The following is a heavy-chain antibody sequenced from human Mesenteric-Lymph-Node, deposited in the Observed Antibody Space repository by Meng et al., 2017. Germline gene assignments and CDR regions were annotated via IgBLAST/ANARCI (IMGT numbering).Heavy chain of an antibody. CDR1: GYTFTKNG. J-gene: IGHJ4*02. V-gene: IGHV7-4-1*02. CDR3: AREPQRFDY. Sequence: QVQLVPSGSGLKKPGASVKISCKASGYTFTKNGMNWVRQAPGQGLEWIGWINTDTGNPTYAQGFTGRFVFSLDTSVSTAYLQISSLKTEDTAVYYCAREPQRFDYWGQGTLVTVSS. CDR2: INTDTGNP.